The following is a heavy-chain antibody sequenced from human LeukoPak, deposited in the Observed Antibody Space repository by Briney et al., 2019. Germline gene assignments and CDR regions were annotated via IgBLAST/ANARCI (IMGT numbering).Heavy chain of an antibody. D-gene: IGHD6-19*01. J-gene: IGHJ4*02. CDR3: ARAPTPIIAVAGSFDY. CDR2: TYYRSKWYN. V-gene: IGHV6-1*01. Sequence: SQTLSLTCAISGDSVSNTSAAWTWIGQSPSRGLEWLGRTYYRSKWYNDYAVSVKSRITINPDTSKNQFSLQVNSVTPEDTAVYYCARAPTPIIAVAGSFDYWGQGTLVTVSS. CDR1: GDSVSNTSAA.